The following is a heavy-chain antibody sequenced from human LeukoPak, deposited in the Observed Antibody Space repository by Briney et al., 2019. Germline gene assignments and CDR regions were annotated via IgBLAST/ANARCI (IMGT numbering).Heavy chain of an antibody. V-gene: IGHV4-34*01. Sequence: SETLSLTCVVYGGSFSGYSWSWIRQPPGKGLEWIGEINQRRNTNYNPSLKSRVTISIDTSKSQFSLKLSSVTAADTAVYYCARDRVITGTDYYYYGMDVWGQGTTVTVSS. CDR1: GGSFSGYS. J-gene: IGHJ6*02. CDR3: ARDRVITGTDYYYYGMDV. CDR2: INQRRNT. D-gene: IGHD1-20*01.